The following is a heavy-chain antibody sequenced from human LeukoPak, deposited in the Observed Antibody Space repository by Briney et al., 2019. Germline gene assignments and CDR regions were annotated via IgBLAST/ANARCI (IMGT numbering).Heavy chain of an antibody. CDR1: GGSISSSSYY. D-gene: IGHD6-19*01. Sequence: PSETLSLTCTVSGGSISSSSYYWGWIRQPPGKGLEWIGSIYYSGSTYYNPSLKSRVTISVDTSKNQFSLKLSSVTAADTAVYYCASGSWQWLVLYWGQGTLVTVSS. V-gene: IGHV4-39*01. CDR2: IYYSGST. J-gene: IGHJ4*02. CDR3: ASGSWQWLVLY.